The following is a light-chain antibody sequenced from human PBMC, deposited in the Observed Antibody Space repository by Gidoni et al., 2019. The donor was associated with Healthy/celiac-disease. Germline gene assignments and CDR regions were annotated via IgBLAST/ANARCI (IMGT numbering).Light chain of an antibody. CDR3: QQYGSSLPLT. V-gene: IGKV3-20*01. CDR1: QSVSSSY. Sequence: EIVLTQPPGTLSLSPGERAPLSCSASQSVSSSYLAWYQQKPGQAPRLLIYGASNRATGIPDRFSGSGSGTDFTLTISRLEPEDFAVYYCQQYGSSLPLTFGPGTKVDSK. J-gene: IGKJ3*01. CDR2: GAS.